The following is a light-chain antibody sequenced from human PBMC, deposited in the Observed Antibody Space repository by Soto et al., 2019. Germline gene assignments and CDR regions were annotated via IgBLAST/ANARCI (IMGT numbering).Light chain of an antibody. CDR3: CSYADSNNV. Sequence: QSALTQPPSASGSPGQSVTISCTGTSSDVGGYNYVSWYQQHPGKAPKLMIYEVSKRPSGVPDRFSGSKSGNTASLTVSGLQAEDEADYYCCSYADSNNVFGTGTKLPVL. CDR1: SSDVGGYNY. J-gene: IGLJ1*01. CDR2: EVS. V-gene: IGLV2-8*01.